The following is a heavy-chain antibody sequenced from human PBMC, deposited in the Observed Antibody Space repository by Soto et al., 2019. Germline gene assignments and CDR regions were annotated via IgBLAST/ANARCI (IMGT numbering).Heavy chain of an antibody. D-gene: IGHD3-10*01. J-gene: IGHJ6*02. CDR3: ARDSRVLWFGELLSKSPNYYYCGMDV. Sequence: SETLSLTCTVSGGSISSYYWSWIRQTPGKGLERIGYIYYSGSTNYNPSLKSRVTLSVDTSKNQFSLKLCSVTAADTAVYYCARDSRVLWFGELLSKSPNYYYCGMDVWGQGTTVT. V-gene: IGHV4-59*01. CDR1: GGSISSYY. CDR2: IYYSGST.